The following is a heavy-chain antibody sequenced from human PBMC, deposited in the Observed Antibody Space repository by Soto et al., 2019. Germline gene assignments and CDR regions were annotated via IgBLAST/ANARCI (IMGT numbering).Heavy chain of an antibody. CDR2: IYYSGST. CDR1: GGSISSYY. CDR3: ARDRYCSGGSCYPHMAYYDPYHFDP. Sequence: SETLSLTCTVSGGSISSYYWSWIRQPPGKGLEWIGYIYYSGSTNYNPSLKSRVTISVDTSKNQFSLKLSSVTAADTAVYYCARDRYCSGGSCYPHMAYYDPYHFDPWGQGTLVTVSS. V-gene: IGHV4-59*12. J-gene: IGHJ5*02. D-gene: IGHD2-15*01.